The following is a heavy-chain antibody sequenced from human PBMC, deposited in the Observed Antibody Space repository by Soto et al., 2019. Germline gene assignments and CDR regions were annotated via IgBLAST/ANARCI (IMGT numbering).Heavy chain of an antibody. CDR2: ISAYNGNT. CDR1: GYTFTSYG. D-gene: IGHD6-13*01. Sequence: ASVKVSCKASGYTFTSYGISWVRQAPGQGLEWMGWISAYNGNTNYAQKLQGRVTMTTDTSTSTAYMELRSLRSDDTAVYYCARAAGTGIWYYGMDVWGQGTTVTVSS. CDR3: ARAAGTGIWYYGMDV. J-gene: IGHJ6*02. V-gene: IGHV1-18*04.